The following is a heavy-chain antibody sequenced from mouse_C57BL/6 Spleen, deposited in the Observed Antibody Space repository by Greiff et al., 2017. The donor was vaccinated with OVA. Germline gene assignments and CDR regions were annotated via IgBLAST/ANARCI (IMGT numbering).Heavy chain of an antibody. CDR2: IDPSDSET. Sequence: QVQLKQPGAELVRPGSSVKLSCKASGYTFTSYWMHWVKQRPIQGLEWIGNIDPSDSETHYNQKFKDKATLTVEKSSSTAYMQLSSLTSEDSAVYYCARGAYYGNYVLAYWGQGTLVTVSA. J-gene: IGHJ3*01. CDR1: GYTFTSYW. D-gene: IGHD2-10*01. CDR3: ARGAYYGNYVLAY. V-gene: IGHV1-52*01.